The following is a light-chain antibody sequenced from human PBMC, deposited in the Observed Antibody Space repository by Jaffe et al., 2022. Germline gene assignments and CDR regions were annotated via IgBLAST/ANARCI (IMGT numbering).Light chain of an antibody. Sequence: EIVLTQSPATLSLSPGERATLSCRASQSVSSSLAWYQQKPGQAPRLLIYDASNRATGIPARFSGSGSGTDFTLTISSLEPEDFAVYYCQQRSNWPSTFGRGTRLEIK. CDR3: QQRSNWPST. CDR2: DAS. J-gene: IGKJ5*01. V-gene: IGKV3-11*01. CDR1: QSVSSS.